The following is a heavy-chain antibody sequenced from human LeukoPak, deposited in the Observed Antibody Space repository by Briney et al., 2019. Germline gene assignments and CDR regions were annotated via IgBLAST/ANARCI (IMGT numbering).Heavy chain of an antibody. CDR1: GGTFHTYA. Sequence: SVTVSCKTSGGTFHTYAISWVRQAPGQGLEWMGGIIPILGTANYAQKFQGRVTITADESTTTAHMDLSSLRFEDTAVYYCARSAAAYYYYMDVWGKGTTDTVSS. J-gene: IGHJ6*03. CDR2: IIPILGTA. V-gene: IGHV1-69*13. CDR3: ARSAAAYYYYMDV.